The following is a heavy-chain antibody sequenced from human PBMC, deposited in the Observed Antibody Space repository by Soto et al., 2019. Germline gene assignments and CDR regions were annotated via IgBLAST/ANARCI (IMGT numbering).Heavy chain of an antibody. CDR2: INHSGST. CDR3: ARVGSGSYYNYYYYGMDV. Sequence: PSETLSLTCAVYGGSFSGYYWSWIRQPPGKGLEWIGEINHSGSTNYNPSLKSRVTISVDTSKNQFSLKLSSVTAADTAVYYCARVGSGSYYNYYYYGMDVWGQGTTVHRLL. J-gene: IGHJ6*02. CDR1: GGSFSGYY. V-gene: IGHV4-34*01. D-gene: IGHD3-10*01.